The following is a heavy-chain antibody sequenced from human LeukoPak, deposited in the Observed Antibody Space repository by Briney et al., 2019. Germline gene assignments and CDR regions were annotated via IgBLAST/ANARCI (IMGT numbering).Heavy chain of an antibody. CDR1: GYTFTGYY. J-gene: IGHJ4*02. V-gene: IGHV1-2*02. CDR3: ARDQVDSGSYYPDYYFDY. D-gene: IGHD1-26*01. CDR2: INPNSGGT. Sequence: ASVKVSCKASGYTFTGYYMHWVRQAPGQGLEWMGWINPNSGGTNYAQKFQGRVTMTRDTSISTAYMELSRLRSDDTAVYYCARDQVDSGSYYPDYYFDYWGQGTLVTVSS.